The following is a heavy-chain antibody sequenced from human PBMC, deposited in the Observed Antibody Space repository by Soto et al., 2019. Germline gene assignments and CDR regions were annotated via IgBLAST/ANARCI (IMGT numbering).Heavy chain of an antibody. CDR2: ITSGGTI. J-gene: IGHJ4*02. CDR1: GFTFSNYA. D-gene: IGHD2-8*01. Sequence: PGGALRLSCAASGFTFSNYAMSWVRQAPGKGLEWVSAITSGGTIYYADSVKGRFTISRDNSRDTLYLQMTSLRAEDTGVYYCAKVRDPNGETTNFEYWGQGSLVTVSS. V-gene: IGHV3-23*01. CDR3: AKVRDPNGETTNFEY.